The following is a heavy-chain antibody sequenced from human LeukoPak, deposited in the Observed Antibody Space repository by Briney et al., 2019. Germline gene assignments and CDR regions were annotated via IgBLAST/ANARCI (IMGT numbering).Heavy chain of an antibody. D-gene: IGHD3-22*01. Sequence: SETLSLTCTVSGGSISSSNYYWGWIRQPPGKGLEWIGSIYYSGSTYDNPSLESRVTISVDTSKNQFSLKLSSVTAADTAVYFCASQYYYSRPHDYWGQGTLVTVSS. CDR2: IYYSGST. V-gene: IGHV4-39*01. J-gene: IGHJ4*02. CDR1: GGSISSSNYY. CDR3: ASQYYYSRPHDY.